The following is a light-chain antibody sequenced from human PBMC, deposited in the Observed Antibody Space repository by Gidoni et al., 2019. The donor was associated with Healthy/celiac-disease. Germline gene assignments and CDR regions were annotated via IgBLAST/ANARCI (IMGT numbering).Light chain of an antibody. CDR1: QSVSSY. CDR3: QQRSNWPVT. J-gene: IGKJ3*01. Sequence: EIVLTKSPATLSLSPGERATLSCRASQSVSSYLAWYQQKPGKAPRLLIYDASNRATGIPARFSGSGSGTDFTLTISSLEPEDFAVYYCQQRSNWPVTFGPGTKVDIK. CDR2: DAS. V-gene: IGKV3-11*01.